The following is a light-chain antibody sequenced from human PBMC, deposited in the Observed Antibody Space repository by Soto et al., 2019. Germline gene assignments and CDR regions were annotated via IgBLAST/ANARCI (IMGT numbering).Light chain of an antibody. Sequence: GDRVNITCRASQSISSWLAWYQQKTGKAPKLLIYDASSLESGVPSRFSGSGYGTEFNLTISSLQTDDFATYYCQHYNSYSEAFGQGTKVDIK. J-gene: IGKJ1*01. CDR1: QSISSW. V-gene: IGKV1-5*01. CDR3: QHYNSYSEA. CDR2: DAS.